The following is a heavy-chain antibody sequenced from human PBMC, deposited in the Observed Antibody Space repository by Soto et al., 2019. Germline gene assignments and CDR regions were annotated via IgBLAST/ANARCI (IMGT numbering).Heavy chain of an antibody. J-gene: IGHJ5*02. CDR2: MYHSGST. Sequence: SXTLSLNCAVSGGSISSGGYSWSWIRQPPGKGLEWIGYMYHSGSTYYNPSLKSRVTISIDRSKNQFSLNLSSVTAADTAVYYCARSVDPWGQGTLVTVSS. CDR1: GGSISSGGYS. CDR3: ARSVDP. V-gene: IGHV4-30-2*01.